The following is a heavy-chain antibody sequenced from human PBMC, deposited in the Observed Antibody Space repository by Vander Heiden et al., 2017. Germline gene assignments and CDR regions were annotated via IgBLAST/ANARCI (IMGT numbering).Heavy chain of an antibody. J-gene: IGHJ4*02. CDR3: ARSFNSGSYLEY. D-gene: IGHD1-26*01. V-gene: IGHV3-74*01. CDR1: GFTFSSYW. Sequence: EVQLVESGGGLVQPGGSLRLSCAASGFTFSSYWMHWVRQAPGKGQVWVSRINSDGSNTGYADSAKGRFTISRDNAKNTLYLQMNSLRAEDTAVYYCARSFNSGSYLEYWGQGTLVTVSS. CDR2: INSDGSNT.